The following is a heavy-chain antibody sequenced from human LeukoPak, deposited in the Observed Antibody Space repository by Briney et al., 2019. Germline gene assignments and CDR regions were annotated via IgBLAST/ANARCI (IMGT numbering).Heavy chain of an antibody. V-gene: IGHV4-39*07. Sequence: PSETLSLTCTVSGGSISSTSYYWAWIRQLPGKGLEWIGSIYYSGTIYYNPSLKSRVTISVDTSKNQFSLKLSSVTAADTAVYYCASEPYSSSYHDAFDIWGQGTMVTVSS. CDR1: GGSISSTSYY. CDR2: IYYSGTI. J-gene: IGHJ3*02. CDR3: ASEPYSSSYHDAFDI. D-gene: IGHD6-13*01.